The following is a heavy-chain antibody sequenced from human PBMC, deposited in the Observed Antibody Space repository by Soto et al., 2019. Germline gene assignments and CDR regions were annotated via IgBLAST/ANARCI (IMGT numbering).Heavy chain of an antibody. V-gene: IGHV3-72*01. CDR1: GFTFSDHY. Sequence: EVQLVESGGDLVQPGGSLRLSCAVSGFTFSDHYMDWVRQAPGKGLEWVGRIRNIANRYTKDYARSVKGRFTISRDDSKNSLYLQMNSLKTEDTAMYYCARRITRTPPAAGGSWGQGTLVTVSS. CDR2: IRNIANRYTK. J-gene: IGHJ5*02. D-gene: IGHD1-7*01. CDR3: ARRITRTPPAAGGS.